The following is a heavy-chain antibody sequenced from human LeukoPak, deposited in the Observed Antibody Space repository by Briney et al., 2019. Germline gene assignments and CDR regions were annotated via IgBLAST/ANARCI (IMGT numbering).Heavy chain of an antibody. CDR3: ARTTSMTYVGDAFDI. J-gene: IGHJ3*02. CDR2: INSDGSST. V-gene: IGHV3-74*01. Sequence: GGSLRLSCAASGFTLSSYWMHWVRQAPGKGLVWVSRINSDGSSTTYADSVKGRFTISRDNAKNTLYLQMNSLRAEDTAVYYCARTTSMTYVGDAFDIWGQGTMVSVSA. CDR1: GFTLSSYW. D-gene: IGHD1-26*01.